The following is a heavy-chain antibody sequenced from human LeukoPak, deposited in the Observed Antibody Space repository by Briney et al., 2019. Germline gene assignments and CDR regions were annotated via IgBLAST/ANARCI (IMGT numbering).Heavy chain of an antibody. CDR3: AKVFPRYYYDSSGYPFDY. Sequence: GGSLRLSCAASGFTFSSYAMSWVRQAPGKGLEWVSAISGSGGSTYYADSVKGRFTISRDNSKNTLYLQMNSLRAEDTAVYYCAKVFPRYYYDSSGYPFDYWGQGTLVTVTS. CDR2: ISGSGGST. CDR1: GFTFSSYA. D-gene: IGHD3-22*01. V-gene: IGHV3-23*01. J-gene: IGHJ4*02.